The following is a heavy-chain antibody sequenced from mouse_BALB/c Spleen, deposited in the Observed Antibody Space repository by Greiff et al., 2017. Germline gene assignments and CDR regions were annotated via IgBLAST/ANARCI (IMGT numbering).Heavy chain of an antibody. D-gene: IGHD2-3*01. V-gene: IGHV5-6-4*01. Sequence: EVKLMESGGGLVKPGGSLKLSCAASGFTFSSYTMSWVRQTPEKRLEWVATISSGGSYTYYPDSVKGRFTISRDNAKNTLYLQMSSLKSEDTAMYYCTSDCYYLYYFDYWGQGTTLTVSS. CDR3: TSDCYYLYYFDY. J-gene: IGHJ2*01. CDR1: GFTFSSYT. CDR2: ISSGGSYT.